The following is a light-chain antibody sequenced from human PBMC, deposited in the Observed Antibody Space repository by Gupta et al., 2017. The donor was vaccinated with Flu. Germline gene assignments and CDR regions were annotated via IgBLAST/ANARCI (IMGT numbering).Light chain of an antibody. CDR1: QSVSSSY. J-gene: IGKJ1*01. Sequence: ERATLSCRASQSVSSSYLVWYQQKPGQAPRLLIYDASSRATGIPDRFSGSGSGTDFTLTISRLEPEDFAVYYCQQYGASPGTFGQGTKVEIK. V-gene: IGKV3-20*01. CDR3: QQYGASPGT. CDR2: DAS.